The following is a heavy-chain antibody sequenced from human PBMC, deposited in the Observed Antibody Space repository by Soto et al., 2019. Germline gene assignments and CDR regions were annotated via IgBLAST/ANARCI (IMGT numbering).Heavy chain of an antibody. CDR1: GGSISSYY. Sequence: SETLSLTCTVSGGSISSYYWSWIRQPPGKGLEWIGYIYYSGSTNYNPSLKSRVTISVDTSKNQFSLKLSSVTAADTAVYYCARHDERIAVAHFDYWGQGTLVTVS. D-gene: IGHD6-19*01. CDR2: IYYSGST. CDR3: ARHDERIAVAHFDY. V-gene: IGHV4-59*08. J-gene: IGHJ4*02.